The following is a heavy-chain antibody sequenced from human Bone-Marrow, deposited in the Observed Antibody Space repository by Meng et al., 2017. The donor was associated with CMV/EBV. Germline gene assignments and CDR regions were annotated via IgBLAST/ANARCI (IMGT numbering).Heavy chain of an antibody. Sequence: FGSCAISWERQAPGQGLEWMGGIIPIFGTANYAQKFQGRVTITTDESTSTAYMELSSLRSEDTAVYYCASTPGHYDSSGYYALYFQHWGQGTLVTVSS. CDR3: ASTPGHYDSSGYYALYFQH. V-gene: IGHV1-69*05. J-gene: IGHJ1*01. D-gene: IGHD3-22*01. CDR1: FGSCA. CDR2: IIPIFGTA.